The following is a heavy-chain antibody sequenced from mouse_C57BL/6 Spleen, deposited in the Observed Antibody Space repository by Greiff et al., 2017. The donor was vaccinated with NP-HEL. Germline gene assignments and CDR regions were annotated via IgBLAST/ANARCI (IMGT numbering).Heavy chain of an antibody. V-gene: IGHV5-16*01. CDR1: GFTFSDYY. J-gene: IGHJ1*03. Sequence: EVQLVESEGGLVQPGSSMKLSCTASGFTFSDYYMAWVRQVPEKGLEWVANINYDGSSTYYLDSLKSRFIISRDNAKNILYLQMSSLKSEDTATYYCARDSYDGYPYWYFDVWGTGTTVTVSS. CDR3: ARDSYDGYPYWYFDV. CDR2: INYDGSST. D-gene: IGHD2-3*01.